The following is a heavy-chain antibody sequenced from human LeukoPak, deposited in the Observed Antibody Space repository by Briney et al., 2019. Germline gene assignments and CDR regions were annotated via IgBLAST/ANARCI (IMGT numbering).Heavy chain of an antibody. Sequence: PGGSLRLSCAASGFTFSSYGMHWVRQAPGKGLEWVAVISYDGSNKYYADSVKGRFTISRDNSKNTLYLQMKSLRAEDTAVYYCAKGYGDYPIDYWGQGTLVTVSS. CDR2: ISYDGSNK. D-gene: IGHD4-17*01. J-gene: IGHJ4*02. V-gene: IGHV3-30*18. CDR3: AKGYGDYPIDY. CDR1: GFTFSSYG.